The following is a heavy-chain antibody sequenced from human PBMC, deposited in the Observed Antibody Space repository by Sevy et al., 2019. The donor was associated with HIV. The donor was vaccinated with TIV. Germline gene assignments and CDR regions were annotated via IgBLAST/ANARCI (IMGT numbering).Heavy chain of an antibody. D-gene: IGHD6-13*01. CDR1: GFTFSSYS. V-gene: IGHV3-48*02. J-gene: IGHJ4*02. Sequence: GGSLRLSCAASGFTFSSYSMNWVRQAPGKGLEWVSYISSSSSTLYYADSVKGRFTISRDNAKNSLYLQMNSLRDEDTAVYYCARVWGEQLGRLNIAAAGTDEFDYWGQGTLVTVSS. CDR3: ARVWGEQLGRLNIAAAGTDEFDY. CDR2: ISSSSSTL.